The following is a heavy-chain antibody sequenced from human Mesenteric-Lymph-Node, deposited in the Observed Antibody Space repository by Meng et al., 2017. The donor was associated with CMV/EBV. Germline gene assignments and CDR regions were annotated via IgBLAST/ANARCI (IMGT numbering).Heavy chain of an antibody. V-gene: IGHV3-74*01. CDR1: GFTFSSYS. Sequence: GESLKISCAASGFTFSSYSMNWVRQAPGKGLVWVSRINNDGRTTSYADSVKGRFTISRDNAKNTVYLQMNSLRAEDTAVYYCTRDAADSRSPAWFDPWGQGTLVTVSS. CDR3: TRDAADSRSPAWFDP. D-gene: IGHD2/OR15-2a*01. CDR2: INNDGRTT. J-gene: IGHJ5*02.